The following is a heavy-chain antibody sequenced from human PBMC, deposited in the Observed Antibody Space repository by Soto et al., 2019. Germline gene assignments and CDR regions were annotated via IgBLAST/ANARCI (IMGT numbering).Heavy chain of an antibody. V-gene: IGHV3-72*01. CDR1: GFTFSDHY. J-gene: IGHJ6*03. CDR2: TRNKANSYTT. D-gene: IGHD3-9*01. CDR3: ARSSVLRYFDWGTGYYYYMDV. Sequence: GGSLRLSCAASGFTFSDHYMDWVRQAPGKGLEWVGRTRNKANSYTTEYAASVKGRFTISRDDSKNSLYLQMNSLKTEDTAVYYCARSSVLRYFDWGTGYYYYMDVWGKGTTVTVSS.